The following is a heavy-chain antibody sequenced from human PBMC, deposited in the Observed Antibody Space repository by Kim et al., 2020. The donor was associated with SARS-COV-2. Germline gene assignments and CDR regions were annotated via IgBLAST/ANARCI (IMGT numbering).Heavy chain of an antibody. J-gene: IGHJ4*02. CDR2: IYYRGNT. CDR1: GGSISSGTYY. V-gene: IGHV4-39*01. Sequence: SETLSLTCTVSGGSISSGTYYWGWIRQPPGKGLQWIGSIYYRGNTFYNPSLTSRVTMSVDTSANQFSLKLSSVTAADTAVYYCARLPCSGGSCYWDYFDYWGQGTLVTVSS. CDR3: ARLPCSGGSCYWDYFDY. D-gene: IGHD2-15*01.